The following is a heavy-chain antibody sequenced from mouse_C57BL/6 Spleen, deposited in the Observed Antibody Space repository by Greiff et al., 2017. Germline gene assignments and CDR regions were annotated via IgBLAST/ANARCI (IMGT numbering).Heavy chain of an antibody. V-gene: IGHV1-55*01. CDR3: ARSIYYAGYFDV. CDR1: GYTFTSYW. J-gene: IGHJ1*03. Sequence: VQLQQPGAELVKPGASVKMSCKASGYTFTSYWITWVKQRPGQGLEWIGDIYPGSGSTNYNEKFKSKATLTVDTSSSTAYMQLSSLTSEDSAVYYCARSIYYAGYFDVWGTGTTVTVSS. D-gene: IGHD2-1*01. CDR2: IYPGSGST.